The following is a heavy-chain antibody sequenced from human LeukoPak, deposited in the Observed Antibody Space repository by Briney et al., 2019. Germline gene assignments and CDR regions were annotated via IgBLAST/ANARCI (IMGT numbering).Heavy chain of an antibody. CDR3: ARVVGATTVYFDY. V-gene: IGHV4-39*07. J-gene: IGHJ4*02. CDR1: GGSISSSSYY. D-gene: IGHD1-26*01. CDR2: IYYSGST. Sequence: SETLSLTCTVSGGSISSSSYYWGWIRQPPGKGLEWIGSIYYSGSTHYNPSLKSRVTISVDTSKNQFSLKLSSVTAADAAVYYCARVVGATTVYFDYWGQGTLVTVSS.